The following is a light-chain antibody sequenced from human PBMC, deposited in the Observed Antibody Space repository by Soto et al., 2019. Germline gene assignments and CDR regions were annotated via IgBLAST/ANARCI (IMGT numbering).Light chain of an antibody. CDR2: EVS. CDR1: SSDVGGYNY. Sequence: QSALTQPASVSGSPGQSITISCTGTSSDVGGYNYVSWYQQHPGKAPKLMIYEVSNRPSGVSNRFSGSKSGNTASLTISGLQAEDEADYYCRSYRSSSTLDVFGGGTKLTVL. V-gene: IGLV2-14*01. CDR3: RSYRSSSTLDV. J-gene: IGLJ3*02.